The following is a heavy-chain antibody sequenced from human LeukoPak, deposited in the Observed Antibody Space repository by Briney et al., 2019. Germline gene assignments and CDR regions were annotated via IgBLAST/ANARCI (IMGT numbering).Heavy chain of an antibody. J-gene: IGHJ4*02. D-gene: IGHD4-17*01. CDR3: AKSGDQVTVTKLDY. CDR2: ISGSGGST. CDR1: GFTFSNYV. Sequence: GGSLRLSCAASGFTFSNYVMSWVRQAPGKGLEWVSGISGSGGSTFYADSVKGRFTISRDNSKNTLYLEMNSLRAEDTALFYCAKSGDQVTVTKLDYWGQGTLVTVSS. V-gene: IGHV3-23*01.